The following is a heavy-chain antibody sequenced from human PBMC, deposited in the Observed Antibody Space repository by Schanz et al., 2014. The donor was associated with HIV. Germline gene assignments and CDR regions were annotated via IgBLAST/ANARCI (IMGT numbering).Heavy chain of an antibody. Sequence: QVQLVQSGAEVKKPGSSVKVSCKASGGTFSNYAINWVRQAPGQGLEWMGGIIPIFGTANYAQKFQGRITLTTDSPTNTAYLELRSLTSDDTAVYYCAREYSTWDRHFDYWGQGTLVTVSS. CDR2: IIPIFGTA. CDR1: GGTFSNYA. V-gene: IGHV1-69*01. D-gene: IGHD5-18*01. J-gene: IGHJ4*02. CDR3: AREYSTWDRHFDY.